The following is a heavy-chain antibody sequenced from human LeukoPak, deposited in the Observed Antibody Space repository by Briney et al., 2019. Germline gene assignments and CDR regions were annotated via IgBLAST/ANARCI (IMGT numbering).Heavy chain of an antibody. J-gene: IGHJ4*02. Sequence: PGGSLRLSCAASGFTFSRYSMNWVRQAPGKGLEWVSSISSGSTYIYYADSVKGRFTISRDNAENSLLLQMNSLRAEDTAAYYCARGAQIVVTPAAQARPGPSGIDYWGQGTLVTVPS. CDR1: GFTFSRYS. CDR3: ARGAQIVVTPAAQARPGPSGIDY. V-gene: IGHV3-21*01. D-gene: IGHD2-2*01. CDR2: ISSGSTYI.